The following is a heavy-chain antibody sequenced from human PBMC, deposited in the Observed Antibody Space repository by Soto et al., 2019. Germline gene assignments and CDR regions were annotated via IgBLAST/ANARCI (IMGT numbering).Heavy chain of an antibody. CDR3: ARDNRDSSGWYSYYFDY. D-gene: IGHD6-19*01. CDR2: INAGNGNT. V-gene: IGHV1-3*01. Sequence: QVQLVQSGAEVKKPGASVKVSCKASGYTFTSYAMHWVRQAPGQRLEWMGWINAGNGNTKYSQKFQGRVTITRDTSASTAYMELSSLRSKDTAMYYCARDNRDSSGWYSYYFDYWGQGTLVTVSS. CDR1: GYTFTSYA. J-gene: IGHJ4*01.